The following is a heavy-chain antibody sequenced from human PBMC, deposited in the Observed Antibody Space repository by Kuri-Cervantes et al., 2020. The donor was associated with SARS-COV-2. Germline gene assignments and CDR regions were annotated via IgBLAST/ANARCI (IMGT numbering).Heavy chain of an antibody. CDR2: IIPIFGTA. D-gene: IGHD3-3*01. V-gene: IGHV1-69*13. CDR3: ATETITIFGVVNRGWGLEN. J-gene: IGHJ4*02. Sequence: SVKVSCKTSGGTFSSYAISWVRQAPGQGLEWMGGIIPIFGTANYAQKFQGRVTITADESTSTAYMELSSLRSEDTAVYYCATETITIFGVVNRGWGLENWGQGTLVTVSS. CDR1: GGTFSSYA.